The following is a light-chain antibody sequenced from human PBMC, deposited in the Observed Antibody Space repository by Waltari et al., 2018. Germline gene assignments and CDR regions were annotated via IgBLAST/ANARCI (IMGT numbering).Light chain of an antibody. CDR2: WVF. CDR1: QSLVPVDGNTY. V-gene: IGKV2-30*02. J-gene: IGKJ2*01. CDR3: MQGTRWPYT. Sequence: EVVMTQSPVSLSVTLGQAASISCKPSQSLVPVDGNTYLNWFHQRPGQSPRRLIYWVFNRDSGVPDRFSGSGSGTDFTLRISRVEAEDVGVYYCMQGTRWPYTFGQGTQLDIK.